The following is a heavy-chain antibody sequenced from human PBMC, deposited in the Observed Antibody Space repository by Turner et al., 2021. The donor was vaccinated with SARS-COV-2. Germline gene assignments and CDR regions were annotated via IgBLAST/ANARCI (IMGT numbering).Heavy chain of an antibody. J-gene: IGHJ6*02. Sequence: EVQLVESGGGLIQPGGSLSLSCAAAGFTVSSNYMTWVRQAPGKGLDGVSVIYSGGSTYYADTVKGRFTISRDNSKNTLYLQMNSLRAEDTAVYYCARDLYYYGMDVWGQGTTVTVSS. CDR2: IYSGGST. CDR1: GFTVSSNY. CDR3: ARDLYYYGMDV. V-gene: IGHV3-53*01.